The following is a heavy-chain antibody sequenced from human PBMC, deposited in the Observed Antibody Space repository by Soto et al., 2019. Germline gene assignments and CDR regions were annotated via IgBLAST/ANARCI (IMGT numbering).Heavy chain of an antibody. CDR1: GGSFSCYY. CDR3: ARGRRASSSWYSLLDVRVTNWFDP. J-gene: IGHJ5*02. Sequence: PSETLSLTCAVYGGSFSCYYWIWIRQPPGKGLEWIGEINHSGSTNYNPSLKSRVTISVDTSKNQFSLKLSSVTAADTAVYYCARGRRASSSWYSLLDVRVTNWFDPWGQGTLVTVSS. D-gene: IGHD6-13*01. CDR2: INHSGST. V-gene: IGHV4-34*01.